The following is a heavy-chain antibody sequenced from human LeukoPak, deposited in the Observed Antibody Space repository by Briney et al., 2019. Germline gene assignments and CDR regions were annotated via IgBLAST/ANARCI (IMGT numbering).Heavy chain of an antibody. CDR1: GGYISSYY. D-gene: IGHD5-12*01. CDR3: ARGYSGYDYFDY. Sequence: SETLSLTCTASGGYISSYYWSWIRQPPGKGLEWIGYIYYSGSTIYNPSLKSRVTISVDTSKNQFSLKLSSVTAADTAVYYCARGYSGYDYFDYWGQGTLVTVS. CDR2: IYYSGST. J-gene: IGHJ4*02. V-gene: IGHV4-59*01.